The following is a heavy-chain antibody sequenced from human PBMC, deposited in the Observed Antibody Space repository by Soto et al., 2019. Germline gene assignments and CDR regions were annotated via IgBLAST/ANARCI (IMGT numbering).Heavy chain of an antibody. CDR3: VRDRGYPDSFDV. J-gene: IGHJ3*01. D-gene: IGHD1-1*01. Sequence: EGQLVESGGGLVQPGGSLRLSCVGSGYTFSPYWRSWVRQAPGKGLEWVSRINSEGTFTPYADSVKGRFTISRDNAKNTLYLQMHSLRAEDTALYFCVRDRGYPDSFDVWGRGTMVTVSS. CDR2: INSEGTFT. CDR1: GYTFSPYW. V-gene: IGHV3-74*01.